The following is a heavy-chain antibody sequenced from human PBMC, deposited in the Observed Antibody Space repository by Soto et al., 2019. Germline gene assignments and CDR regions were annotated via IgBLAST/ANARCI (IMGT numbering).Heavy chain of an antibody. CDR1: GYTFTSYG. Sequence: ASVKVSCKASGYTFTSYGISWVRQAPGQGLEWMGWISAYNGNTNYAQKLQGRVTMTTDTSTSTAYMELRSLRSDDTAVYYCAISRGPPHYDFWSGYGSNYYYYGMDVWGQGTTVTVSS. D-gene: IGHD3-3*01. J-gene: IGHJ6*02. CDR3: AISRGPPHYDFWSGYGSNYYYYGMDV. V-gene: IGHV1-18*01. CDR2: ISAYNGNT.